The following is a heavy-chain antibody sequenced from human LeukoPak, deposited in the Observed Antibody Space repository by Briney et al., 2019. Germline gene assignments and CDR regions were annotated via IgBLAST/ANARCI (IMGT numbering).Heavy chain of an antibody. CDR1: DDSITMYY. J-gene: IGHJ6*03. Sequence: PLETLSLTCTVSDDSITMYYWTWIRQPPGKGLEWIGYVDHTGSTKFNPSLNGRVSISRDTSKNLFSLRLRSVTAADTAVYFCARGRVSSSTWYSTYYYYFYMDVWGKGTTVTVSS. V-gene: IGHV4-59*01. D-gene: IGHD4-11*01. CDR3: ARGRVSSSTWYSTYYYYFYMDV. CDR2: VDHTGST.